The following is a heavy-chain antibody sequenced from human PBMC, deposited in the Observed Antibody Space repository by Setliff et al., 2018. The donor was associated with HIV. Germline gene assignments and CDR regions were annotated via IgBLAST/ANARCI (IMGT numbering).Heavy chain of an antibody. Sequence: PGGSLRLSCAASGFTFSSYEMNWVRQAPGKGLEWVSYIRSSGSPIYYADSVKGRFTISRDSAKNSLYLQMNSLRAEDTAVYYCATDSPSFYWGQGTLVTVSS. CDR1: GFTFSSYE. CDR3: ATDSPSFY. CDR2: IRSSGSPI. D-gene: IGHD2-2*01. V-gene: IGHV3-48*03. J-gene: IGHJ4*02.